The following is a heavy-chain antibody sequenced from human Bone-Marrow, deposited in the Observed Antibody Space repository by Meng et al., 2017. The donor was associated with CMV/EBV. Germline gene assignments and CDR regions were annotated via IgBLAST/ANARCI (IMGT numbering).Heavy chain of an antibody. Sequence: SVMVSCKASGGTFSSYAISWVRQAPGQGLEWMGGIIPIFGTANYAQKFQGRVTITTDESTSTAYMELSSLRSEDTAVYYCAREGSGQPYYYGMDVWGQGTTVTVSS. CDR3: AREGSGQPYYYGMDV. V-gene: IGHV1-69*05. D-gene: IGHD6-13*01. CDR1: GGTFSSYA. J-gene: IGHJ6*02. CDR2: IIPIFGTA.